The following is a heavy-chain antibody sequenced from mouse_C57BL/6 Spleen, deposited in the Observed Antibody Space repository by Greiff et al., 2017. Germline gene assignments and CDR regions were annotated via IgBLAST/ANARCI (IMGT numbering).Heavy chain of an antibody. Sequence: EVQRVESGGGLVKPGGSLKLFCAASGFTFSSHAMSWVRQTPEKRLEWVATISDGGSYSYYPDNVKGRFTISRDNAKNNLYLQMSHLKTEDTAMYYCARDRDYGSSYEWYFDVWGTGTTVTVSS. CDR2: ISDGGSYS. V-gene: IGHV5-4*01. D-gene: IGHD1-1*01. CDR1: GFTFSSHA. J-gene: IGHJ1*03. CDR3: ARDRDYGSSYEWYFDV.